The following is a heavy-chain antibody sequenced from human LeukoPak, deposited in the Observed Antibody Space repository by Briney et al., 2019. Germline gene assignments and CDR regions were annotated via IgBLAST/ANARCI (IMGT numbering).Heavy chain of an antibody. J-gene: IGHJ6*02. CDR3: ARGGYGDYVLYYYYGMDV. CDR1: GFTVSSNY. CDR2: IYSGGST. Sequence: GGSLRLFCAASGFTVSSNYMSWVRQAPGKGLEWVSVIYSGGSTYYADSVKGRFTISRDNSKSKLYLQMNSLRAEDTAVYYCARGGYGDYVLYYYYGMDVWGQGTTVTVSS. D-gene: IGHD4-17*01. V-gene: IGHV3-66*02.